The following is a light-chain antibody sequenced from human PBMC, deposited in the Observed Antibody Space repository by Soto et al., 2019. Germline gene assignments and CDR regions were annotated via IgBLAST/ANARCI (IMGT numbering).Light chain of an antibody. CDR2: AAS. Sequence: AIRMTQSPSSLSASTGDRVTITCRASQGISSYLAWYQQKPGKAPKLLIYAASTLQSGVPSRFSGSGSGTDFTLIISSLQPDDFATYFCQQYNTYRTFGQGTKVDIK. CDR1: QGISSY. J-gene: IGKJ1*01. V-gene: IGKV1-8*01. CDR3: QQYNTYRT.